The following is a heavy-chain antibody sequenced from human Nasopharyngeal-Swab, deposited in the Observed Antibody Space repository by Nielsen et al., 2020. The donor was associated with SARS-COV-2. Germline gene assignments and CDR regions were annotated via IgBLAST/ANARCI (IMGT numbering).Heavy chain of an antibody. V-gene: IGHV5-51*01. CDR1: GYSFTSYW. CDR2: IYPGDSDT. J-gene: IGHJ3*02. CDR3: ARQLMITFGGVIVTGAFDI. D-gene: IGHD3-16*02. Sequence: SCMGSGYSFTSYWIGWVRQMPGKGVEWMGIIYPGDSDTRYSPSFQGQVTISADKSISTAYLQWSSLKASDTAMYYCARQLMITFGGVIVTGAFDIWGQGTMVTVS.